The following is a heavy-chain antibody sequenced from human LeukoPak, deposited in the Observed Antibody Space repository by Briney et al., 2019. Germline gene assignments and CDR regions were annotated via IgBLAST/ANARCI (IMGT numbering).Heavy chain of an antibody. CDR2: IYYSGST. J-gene: IGHJ4*02. V-gene: IGHV4-39*07. Sequence: SETLSLTCTVSGGSISSSSYYWGWIRQPPGKGLEWIGSIYYSGSTYYNPSLKSRVTISVDTSKNQFSLKLSSVTAADTAVYYCARGITVAPGYWGQGTLVTVSS. CDR1: GGSISSSSYY. D-gene: IGHD6-19*01. CDR3: ARGITVAPGY.